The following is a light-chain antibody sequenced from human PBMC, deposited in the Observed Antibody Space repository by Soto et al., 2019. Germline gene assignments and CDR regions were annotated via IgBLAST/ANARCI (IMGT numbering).Light chain of an antibody. V-gene: IGKV1-6*01. CDR1: QGIKND. CDR2: TAS. J-gene: IGKJ4*01. Sequence: AIQMTQSPSSLSASVGDRVTITCRAIQGIKNDLGWYQQKPGKAPKLLIYTASSLQSGVPLRFSGSGSGTDFTLTISSLQPEDFATYYCQQTNSFPSTFGGGTKVDIK. CDR3: QQTNSFPST.